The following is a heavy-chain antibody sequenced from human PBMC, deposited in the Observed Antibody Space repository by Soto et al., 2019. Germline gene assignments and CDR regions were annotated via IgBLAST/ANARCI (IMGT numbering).Heavy chain of an antibody. J-gene: IGHJ6*02. V-gene: IGHV4-39*01. CDR1: GGSIISSSYY. CDR3: ARSDYGDYVLFQDYYYYYGMDV. D-gene: IGHD4-17*01. Sequence: SETLSLTCTVAGGSIISSSYYWGWIRQPPGKGLEWIGSIYYSGSTYYNPSLKSRVTISVDTSKNQFSLKLSSVTAADTAVYYCARSDYGDYVLFQDYYYYYGMDVWGQGTTVTVSS. CDR2: IYYSGST.